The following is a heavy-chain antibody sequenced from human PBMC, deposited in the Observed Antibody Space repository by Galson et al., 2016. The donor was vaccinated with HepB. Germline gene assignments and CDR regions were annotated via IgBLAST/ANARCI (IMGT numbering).Heavy chain of an antibody. D-gene: IGHD6-13*01. V-gene: IGHV4-59*01. Sequence: SETLSLTCTVSGGSISSYYWSWIRQPPGKGLEWIGYIYYSGSTNYNPSLKSRVTISVDTSKNQFSLRLSSVTAADTAVYYCARTDYSISWLSPPFDYWGHGTLVTVSS. CDR2: IYYSGST. J-gene: IGHJ4*01. CDR3: ARTDYSISWLSPPFDY. CDR1: GGSISSYY.